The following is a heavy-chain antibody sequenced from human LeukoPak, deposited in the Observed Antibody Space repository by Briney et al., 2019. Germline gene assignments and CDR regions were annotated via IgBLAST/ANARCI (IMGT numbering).Heavy chain of an antibody. V-gene: IGHV4-59*01. Sequence: SETLSLTCTISGGSINNYYWSWIRQSPEKGLELIGYIYSTGITNYNPSLKSRVAMSVDTSRNQFSLRLTSVTAADTASYYCARGGLFAFDIWGQGTTVIVSS. CDR1: GGSINNYY. J-gene: IGHJ3*02. CDR2: IYSTGIT. CDR3: ARGGLFAFDI.